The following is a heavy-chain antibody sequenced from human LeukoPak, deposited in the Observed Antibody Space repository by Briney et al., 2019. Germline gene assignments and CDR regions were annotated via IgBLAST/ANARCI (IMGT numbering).Heavy chain of an antibody. D-gene: IGHD3-10*01. Sequence: SETLSLTCAVYGGSFSGYYWSWIRQPPGKGLEWIGEINHSGSTNYNPSLKSRVTISVDTSKNQFSLKLSSVTTADTAVYYCARTRYYYNSRSYGAPYYFDYWGQGTLVTVSS. J-gene: IGHJ4*02. CDR2: INHSGST. CDR3: ARTRYYYNSRSYGAPYYFDY. V-gene: IGHV4-34*01. CDR1: GGSFSGYY.